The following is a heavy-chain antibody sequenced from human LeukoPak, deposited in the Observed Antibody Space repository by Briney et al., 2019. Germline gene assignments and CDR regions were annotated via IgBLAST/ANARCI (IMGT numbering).Heavy chain of an antibody. Sequence: PTQTLSLTCTVSGASIGADYWRWIRQPPGNKLKWLGYIYTSGTTNSNPSLKSRVTVSVDTSKNQFSLKLTSVTAADTAVYYCARLGVNGTTPSFCHYMDVWGKGTSVTVSS. J-gene: IGHJ6*03. CDR2: IYTSGTT. CDR3: ARLGVNGTTPSFCHYMDV. V-gene: IGHV4-4*09. CDR1: GASIGADY. D-gene: IGHD1-14*01.